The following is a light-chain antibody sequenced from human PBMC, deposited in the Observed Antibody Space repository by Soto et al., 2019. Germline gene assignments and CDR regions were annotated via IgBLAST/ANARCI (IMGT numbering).Light chain of an antibody. CDR2: DAS. V-gene: IGKV1-5*01. Sequence: GDRVTISCWASQSIRSRLAWYQQKPGTAPKLLIYDASSLESEDPSRFSGSGSGTEFTLTISSLQPDNFATYYCQQYNSYWVTFGQGTRLEIK. CDR3: QQYNSYWVT. CDR1: QSIRSR. J-gene: IGKJ5*01.